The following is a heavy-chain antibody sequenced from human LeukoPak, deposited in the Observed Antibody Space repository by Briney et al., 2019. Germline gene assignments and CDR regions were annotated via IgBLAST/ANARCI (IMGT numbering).Heavy chain of an antibody. CDR3: ARADSGFDH. J-gene: IGHJ5*02. D-gene: IGHD5-12*01. CDR2: IYSGGSI. CDR1: GLTVSRNH. V-gene: IGHV3-53*01. Sequence: GGSLRLSCAASGLTVSRNHMSWVRQAPGKGLEWVSLIYSGGSIHYADSVRGRFTISRDNYKNTLYLQMNSLRAEDTAVYYCARADSGFDHWGQGTVVTVSS.